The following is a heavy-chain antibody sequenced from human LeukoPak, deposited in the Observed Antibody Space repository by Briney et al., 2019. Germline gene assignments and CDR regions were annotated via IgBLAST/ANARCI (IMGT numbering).Heavy chain of an antibody. D-gene: IGHD3-3*01. Sequence: GASVKVSCKASGGTFSSYAISWVRQAPGLGLEWMGGIIPIFGTANYAQKFQGRVTITADESTSTAYMELSSLRSEDTAVYYCARSWAYYDFWSGYPPYYYYSMDVWGQGTTVTVSS. CDR1: GGTFSSYA. CDR3: ARSWAYYDFWSGYPPYYYYSMDV. V-gene: IGHV1-69*13. CDR2: IIPIFGTA. J-gene: IGHJ6*02.